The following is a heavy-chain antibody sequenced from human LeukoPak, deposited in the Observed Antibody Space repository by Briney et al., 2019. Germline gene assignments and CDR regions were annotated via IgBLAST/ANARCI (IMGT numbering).Heavy chain of an antibody. V-gene: IGHV1-8*01. CDR3: ARGTVTAYYSYYGMDV. Sequence: EASVKVSCKASGYTFTSYDINWVRQATGQGLEWMGWMNPKSGNTGYAQKFQGRVTMTRNTSISTAYMALSSLRSEDTSLYYCARGTVTAYYSYYGMDVWGQGTTVTVSS. CDR2: MNPKSGNT. CDR1: GYTFTSYD. J-gene: IGHJ6*02. D-gene: IGHD2-21*02.